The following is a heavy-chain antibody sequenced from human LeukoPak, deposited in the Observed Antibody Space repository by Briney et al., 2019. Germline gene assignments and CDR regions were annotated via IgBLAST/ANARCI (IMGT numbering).Heavy chain of an antibody. CDR1: GFSLSTSGVG. CDR3: AHRRYWDYYFDD. Sequence: ESGPTLVKPTQTLTLTCTFSGFSLSTSGVGVGWIRQPPGKALEWLALIYWDDDKRYSPSLKSRLTITQDTSKNQVVLTMTNMDPVDTATYYCAHRRYWDYYFDDWGQGTLVTVSS. D-gene: IGHD1-26*01. CDR2: IYWDDDK. J-gene: IGHJ4*02. V-gene: IGHV2-5*02.